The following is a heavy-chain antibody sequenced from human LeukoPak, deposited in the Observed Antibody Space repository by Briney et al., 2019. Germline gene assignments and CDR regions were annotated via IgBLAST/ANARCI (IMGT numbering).Heavy chain of an antibody. CDR1: GFTFSSYA. D-gene: IGHD3-3*01. J-gene: IGHJ3*02. Sequence: GGSLRLSCAASGFTFSSYAMHWVRQAPGKGLEWVAVISYDGSNKYYADSVKGRFTISRDNSKNTLYLQMNSLRAEGTAVYYCAREGSYDFWSGYYVYSPGEWDAFDIWGQGTMVTVSS. CDR2: ISYDGSNK. CDR3: AREGSYDFWSGYYVYSPGEWDAFDI. V-gene: IGHV3-30*04.